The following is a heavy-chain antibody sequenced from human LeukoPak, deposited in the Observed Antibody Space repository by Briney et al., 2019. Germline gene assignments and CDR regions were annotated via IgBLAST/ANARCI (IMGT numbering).Heavy chain of an antibody. Sequence: GGSLRLSCAASGFTFSSYSMNWVRQAPGKGLEWVSSISSSSSYIYYADSVKGRFTISRDNAKNSLYLQMNSLRAEDTAVYYCARMGQQQVYYGMDVWGQGTTVTVSS. CDR1: GFTFSSYS. J-gene: IGHJ6*02. V-gene: IGHV3-21*01. D-gene: IGHD6-13*01. CDR2: ISSSSSYI. CDR3: ARMGQQQVYYGMDV.